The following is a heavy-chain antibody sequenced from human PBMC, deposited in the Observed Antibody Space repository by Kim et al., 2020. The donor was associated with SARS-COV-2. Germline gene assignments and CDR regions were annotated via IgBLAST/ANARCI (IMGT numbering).Heavy chain of an antibody. CDR3: ATVVVDYYDSSGYYHH. Sequence: ASVKVSCKVSGYTLTELSMHWVRQAPGKGLEWMGGFDPEDGETIYAQKFQGRVTMTEDTSTDTAYMELSSLRSEDTAVYYCATVVVDYYDSSGYYHHWGQGTLVTVSS. V-gene: IGHV1-24*01. D-gene: IGHD3-22*01. CDR2: FDPEDGET. J-gene: IGHJ5*02. CDR1: GYTLTELS.